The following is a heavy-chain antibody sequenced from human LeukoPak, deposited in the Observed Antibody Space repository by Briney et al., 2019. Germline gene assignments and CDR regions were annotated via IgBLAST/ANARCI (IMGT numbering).Heavy chain of an antibody. CDR3: ARGALNLVVVVAATYAFDI. V-gene: IGHV4-38-2*02. CDR1: GYSISSGYY. CDR2: IYHSGST. Sequence: SETLSLTCTVSGYSISSGYYWGWIRQPPGKGLEWIGSIYHSGSTYYNPSLKSRVTISVDTSKNQFSLKLSSVTAADTAVYYCARGALNLVVVVAATYAFDIWGQGTMVTVSS. D-gene: IGHD2-15*01. J-gene: IGHJ3*02.